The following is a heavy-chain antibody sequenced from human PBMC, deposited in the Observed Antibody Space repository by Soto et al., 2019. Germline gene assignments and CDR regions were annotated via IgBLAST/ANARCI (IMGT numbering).Heavy chain of an antibody. CDR2: ISYDGSNK. D-gene: IGHD3-3*01. V-gene: IGHV3-30-3*01. CDR3: ARASWTLYYFDY. Sequence: PGGSLRLSCAASGFTFSSYAMHWVRQAPGKGLEWVAVISYDGSNKYYADSVKGRFTISRDNSKNTLYLQMNSLRAEDTAVYYCARASWTLYYFDYWGQGTLVTVSS. J-gene: IGHJ4*02. CDR1: GFTFSSYA.